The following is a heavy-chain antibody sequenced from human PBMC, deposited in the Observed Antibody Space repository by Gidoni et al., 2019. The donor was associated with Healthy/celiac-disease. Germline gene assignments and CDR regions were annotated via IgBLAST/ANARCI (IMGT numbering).Heavy chain of an antibody. V-gene: IGHV3-15*01. J-gene: IGHJ6*02. CDR1: GFTFSNAW. Sequence: EVQLVESGGGLVKPGGSLRLSCAASGFTFSNAWMSWVRQAPGKGLEWVGRIKSKTDGGTTDYAAPVKGRFTISRDDSKNTLYLQMNSLKTEDTAVYYCTTGLYGDIFGYYYYYYGMDVWGQGTTVTVSS. D-gene: IGHD3-3*02. CDR2: IKSKTDGGTT. CDR3: TTGLYGDIFGYYYYYYGMDV.